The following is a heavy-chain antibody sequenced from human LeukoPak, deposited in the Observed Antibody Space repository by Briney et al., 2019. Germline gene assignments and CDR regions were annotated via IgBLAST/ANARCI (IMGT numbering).Heavy chain of an antibody. CDR3: AREDYYDSSGYLDY. J-gene: IGHJ4*02. CDR2: IYYSGTT. CDR1: GGSISSSGYY. D-gene: IGHD3-22*01. Sequence: SQTLSLTCTVSGGSISSSGYYWSWLRQHPGKGLEWIGYIYYSGTTYYNPSLKSRVTISVDTSKDQFSLKLFSVTAADTAVYYCAREDYYDSSGYLDYWGQGTLVTVSS. V-gene: IGHV4-31*03.